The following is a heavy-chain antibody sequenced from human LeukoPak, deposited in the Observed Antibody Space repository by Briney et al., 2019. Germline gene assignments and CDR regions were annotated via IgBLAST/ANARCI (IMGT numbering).Heavy chain of an antibody. Sequence: GGSLRLSCAASGFTSSSYWMSWVRQAPGKGLEWVANIKQDGSEKYYVDSVKGRFTISRDNDKNSLYLQMNSLRAEDTAVYYCARAFIAAADYYYYYYLDVWGKGTTVTVSS. V-gene: IGHV3-7*04. J-gene: IGHJ6*03. CDR3: ARAFIAAADYYYYYYLDV. D-gene: IGHD6-13*01. CDR1: GFTSSSYW. CDR2: IKQDGSEK.